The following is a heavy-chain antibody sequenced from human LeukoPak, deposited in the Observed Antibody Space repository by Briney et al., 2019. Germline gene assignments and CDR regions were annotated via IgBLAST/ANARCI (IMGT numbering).Heavy chain of an antibody. CDR1: GFTFSSYA. D-gene: IGHD2-15*01. CDR3: AKDIVVVVAATPYDAFDI. V-gene: IGHV3-23*01. Sequence: GGSLRLSCAASGFTFSSYAMSWVRQAPGKGLECISGFSGSGGSTYYADSVKGRFTISRDNSKNTLYLQMNSLRAEDTAVYYCAKDIVVVVAATPYDAFDIWGQGTMVTVSS. J-gene: IGHJ3*02. CDR2: FSGSGGST.